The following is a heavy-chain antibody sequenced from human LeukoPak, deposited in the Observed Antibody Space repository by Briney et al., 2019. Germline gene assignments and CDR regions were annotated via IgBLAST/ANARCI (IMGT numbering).Heavy chain of an antibody. Sequence: ASVKVSCKASGYTFTRYGINWVRQAPGQGLEWMGWINAYNGNTNYAQKLKGRVTMTTDTSTSTAYRELRSLTSHYTAGYVCGRAVAGTLEGFDYWGQGTLVTVSS. J-gene: IGHJ4*02. V-gene: IGHV1-18*01. CDR1: GYTFTRYG. D-gene: IGHD6-19*01. CDR3: GRAVAGTLEGFDY. CDR2: INAYNGNT.